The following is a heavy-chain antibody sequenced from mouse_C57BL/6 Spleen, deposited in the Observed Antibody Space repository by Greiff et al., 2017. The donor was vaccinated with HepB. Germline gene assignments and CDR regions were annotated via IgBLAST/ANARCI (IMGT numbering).Heavy chain of an antibody. Sequence: QVQLQQSGAELVRPGASVTLSCKASGYTFTDYEMHWVKQTPVHGLEWIGAIDPETGGTAYNQKFKGKAILTADKSSSTAYMELRSLTSEASAVYYCTSRSLYAMDYWGQGTSVTVSS. CDR2: IDPETGGT. CDR3: TSRSLYAMDY. CDR1: GYTFTDYE. D-gene: IGHD6-2*01. V-gene: IGHV1-15*01. J-gene: IGHJ4*01.